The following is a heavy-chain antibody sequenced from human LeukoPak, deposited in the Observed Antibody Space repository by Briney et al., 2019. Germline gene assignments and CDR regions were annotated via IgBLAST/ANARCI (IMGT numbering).Heavy chain of an antibody. CDR1: GYTFTSYD. Sequence: ASVKVSCKASGYTFTSYDINWVRQATGQGLEWMGWMNPNSGNTGYAQKFQGRVTMTRNTSISTAYMELSSLRSEDTAVYYCAGSRRTMVRGVIEVLYYYGMDVWGQGTTVTVSS. J-gene: IGHJ6*02. CDR2: MNPNSGNT. V-gene: IGHV1-8*01. CDR3: AGSRRTMVRGVIEVLYYYGMDV. D-gene: IGHD3-10*01.